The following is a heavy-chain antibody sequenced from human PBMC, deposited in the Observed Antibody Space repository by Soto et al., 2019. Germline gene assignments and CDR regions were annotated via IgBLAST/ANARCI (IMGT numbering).Heavy chain of an antibody. CDR2: IKWNGGST. J-gene: IGHJ4*02. D-gene: IGHD2-2*01. V-gene: IGHV3-20*04. Sequence: PGGSLRLSCAASGFTFDDYGMSWVRQAPGKGLEWVSGIKWNGGSTGYADSVKGRFTISRDNAKNSLYLQMNSLRAEDTAIYYCAREVVVSRGASYFGYWGPGTLVTVSS. CDR1: GFTFDDYG. CDR3: AREVVVSRGASYFGY.